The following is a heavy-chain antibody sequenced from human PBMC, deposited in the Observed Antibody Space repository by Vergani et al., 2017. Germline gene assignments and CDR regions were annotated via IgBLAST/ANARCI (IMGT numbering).Heavy chain of an antibody. Sequence: QLQLQESGPGLVKPAATLSLTCSVSGASIRSSNYYWGWIRQPPGKGLEWIAIIYYSGNTYYNPSVKSRVTISLDTSKNQFSLKRSSVTAADTAVYFCARHSTVEWLVKLGWIDPWGQGIRVTVSS. CDR3: ARHSTVEWLVKLGWIDP. J-gene: IGHJ5*02. CDR2: IYYSGNT. V-gene: IGHV4-39*01. D-gene: IGHD6-19*01. CDR1: GASIRSSNYY.